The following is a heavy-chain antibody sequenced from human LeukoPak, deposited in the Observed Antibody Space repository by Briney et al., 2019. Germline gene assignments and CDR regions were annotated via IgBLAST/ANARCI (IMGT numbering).Heavy chain of an antibody. Sequence: GASVKVSCKASGGTFSSYAISWVRQAPGQGLEWMGGIIPIFGTANYAQKFQGRVTITADESTSTAYMELSSLRSEDTAVYYCARVAHDYGDAGIVGYFDYWGQGTLVTVSS. CDR3: ARVAHDYGDAGIVGYFDY. D-gene: IGHD4-17*01. V-gene: IGHV1-69*13. J-gene: IGHJ4*02. CDR1: GGTFSSYA. CDR2: IIPIFGTA.